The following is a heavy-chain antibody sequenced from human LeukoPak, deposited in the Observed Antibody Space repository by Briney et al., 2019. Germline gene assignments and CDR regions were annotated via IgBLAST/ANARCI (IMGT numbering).Heavy chain of an antibody. CDR1: GYTFTSYD. Sequence: ASVKVSCKASGYTFTSYDINWVRQATGQGLEWMGWMNPNSGNTGYAQKFQGRVTMTRNTSISTAYMELSSLRSEDTAVYYCARGITMVRGVSDAFDIWGQGTMVTVSS. CDR3: ARGITMVRGVSDAFDI. D-gene: IGHD3-10*01. J-gene: IGHJ3*02. V-gene: IGHV1-8*01. CDR2: MNPNSGNT.